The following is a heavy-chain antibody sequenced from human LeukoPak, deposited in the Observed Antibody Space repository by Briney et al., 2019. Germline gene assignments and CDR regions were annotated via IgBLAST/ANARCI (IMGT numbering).Heavy chain of an antibody. CDR1: GVSISSSGYY. CDR3: ARLVVGVVSNWFDP. J-gene: IGHJ5*02. V-gene: IGHV4-39*01. Sequence: PSETLSLTCTVSGVSISSSGYYWGWLRQPPGKGLEWIGSIYYSGRTYYNPSLKSRVTISVDTSKNQFSLKLSSVTAADTAVYYCARLVVGVVSNWFDPWGQGTLVTVSS. D-gene: IGHD3-3*01. CDR2: IYYSGRT.